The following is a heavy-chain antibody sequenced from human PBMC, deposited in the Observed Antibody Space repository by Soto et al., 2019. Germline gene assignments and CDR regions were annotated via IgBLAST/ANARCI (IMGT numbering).Heavy chain of an antibody. J-gene: IGHJ1*01. D-gene: IGHD3-10*01. CDR1: GGSISSSSYY. CDR2: IYYSGST. Sequence: QLQLQESGPGLVKPSETLSLTCTVSGGSISSSSYYWGWIRQPPGKGLAWIGSIYYSGSTYYNPSLKSRVTISVDTSKNHFSLKLSSVTAADTAVYYCAPVWFGESQHWGQGTLVTVSS. CDR3: APVWFGESQH. V-gene: IGHV4-39*01.